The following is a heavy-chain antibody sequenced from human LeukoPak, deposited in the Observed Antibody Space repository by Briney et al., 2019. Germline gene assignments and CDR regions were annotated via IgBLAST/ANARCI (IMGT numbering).Heavy chain of an antibody. Sequence: GGSLRLSCAASGFTFSSYAMTWVRQAPGKGLEWVSSISSSGGSTYYADSVRGRFTISRDNSKNTLYLQMNSLRAEDTAIYYCAKDLVTGSLDYWGQGTLVTVSS. J-gene: IGHJ4*02. D-gene: IGHD3-10*01. CDR3: AKDLVTGSLDY. CDR1: GFTFSSYA. V-gene: IGHV3-23*01. CDR2: ISSSGGST.